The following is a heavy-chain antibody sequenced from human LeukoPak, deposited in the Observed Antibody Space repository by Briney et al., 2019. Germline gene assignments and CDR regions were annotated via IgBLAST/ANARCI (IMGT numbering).Heavy chain of an antibody. Sequence: SSETLSLTCAVYGGSFSGYYWSWIRQPPGKGLEWIGEINHSGSTNYNPSLKSRVTISVDTSKNQFSLKLSSVTAADTAVYYCARGKGKVGATFSRCYFDYWGQGTLVTVSS. CDR3: ARGKGKVGATFSRCYFDY. CDR1: GGSFSGYY. V-gene: IGHV4-34*01. D-gene: IGHD1-26*01. J-gene: IGHJ4*02. CDR2: INHSGST.